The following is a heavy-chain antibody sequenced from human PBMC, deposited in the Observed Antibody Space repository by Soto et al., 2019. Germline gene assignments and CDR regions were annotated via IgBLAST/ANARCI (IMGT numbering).Heavy chain of an antibody. J-gene: IGHJ6*01. CDR1: GGSLSNNY. V-gene: IGHV4-59*12. D-gene: IGHD3-3*01. Sequence: ETLSLTCTVSGGSLSNNYWSCIRQLPGKALELIGYIYYTGSSKYNPSLESRVTLSLDTPKNQFSMKLSSVTAADTAVYYCATQMEYYDSGCGDHRRLIAFRRQRSFVIGSAGM. CDR3: ATQMEYYDSGCGDHRRLIAFRRQRSFVIGSAGM. CDR2: IYYTGSS.